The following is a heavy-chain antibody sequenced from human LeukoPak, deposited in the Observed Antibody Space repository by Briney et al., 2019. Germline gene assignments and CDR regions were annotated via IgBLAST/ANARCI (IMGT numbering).Heavy chain of an antibody. CDR1: GYTFTVYY. CDR3: ARSMTTVTTDHGY. Sequence: ASVNVSCTASGYTFTVYYMHWVRQAPGQGLEWMGWINPNSGGTNYTQKFQGRVTITRDTSISTAYMELSRLRSDDTAVYYCARSMTTVTTDHGYWGQGTLVTVSS. D-gene: IGHD4-17*01. CDR2: INPNSGGT. J-gene: IGHJ4*02. V-gene: IGHV1-2*02.